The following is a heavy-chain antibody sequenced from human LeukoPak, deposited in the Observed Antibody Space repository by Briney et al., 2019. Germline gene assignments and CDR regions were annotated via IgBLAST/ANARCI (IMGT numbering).Heavy chain of an antibody. J-gene: IGHJ4*02. Sequence: TGGSLRLSCAASGFTVSSNYMSWVRQAPGKGLEWVSVIYSGGSTYYADSVKGRFTISRDNSKNTLYLQMNSLRAEDTAVYYCARARPGYCSSTSCRLGYYFDYWGQGTLVTVSS. CDR3: ARARPGYCSSTSCRLGYYFDY. CDR2: IYSGGST. D-gene: IGHD2-2*01. CDR1: GFTVSSNY. V-gene: IGHV3-53*01.